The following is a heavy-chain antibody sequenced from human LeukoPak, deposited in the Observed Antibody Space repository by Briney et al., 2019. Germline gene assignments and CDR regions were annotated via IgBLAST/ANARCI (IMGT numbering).Heavy chain of an antibody. CDR3: ARRGKPDYYGSGSFYYYYYMDV. CDR1: GGSFSGYY. V-gene: IGHV4-34*01. CDR2: INHSGST. D-gene: IGHD3-10*01. J-gene: IGHJ6*03. Sequence: PSETLSLTCAVYGGSFSGYYWSWIRQPPGKGLEWIGEINHSGSTNYNPSLKSRVTISVDTSKNQFSLKLSSVTAADTAVYYCARRGKPDYYGSGSFYYYYYMDVWGKGTTVTISS.